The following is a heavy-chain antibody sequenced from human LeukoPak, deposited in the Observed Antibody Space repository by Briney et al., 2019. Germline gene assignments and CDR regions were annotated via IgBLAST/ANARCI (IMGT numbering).Heavy chain of an antibody. CDR2: ISSSNNYI. J-gene: IGHJ5*02. CDR1: GFTFSSYW. Sequence: GGSLRLSCAASGFTFSSYWMSWVRQAPGKGLEWVSSISSSNNYIYYTDSVKGRFTISRDNAKNSLYLQMNSLRAEDTAVYYCARERDYYGSGSYYTGFDPWGQGTLVTVSS. CDR3: ARERDYYGSGSYYTGFDP. V-gene: IGHV3-21*01. D-gene: IGHD3-10*01.